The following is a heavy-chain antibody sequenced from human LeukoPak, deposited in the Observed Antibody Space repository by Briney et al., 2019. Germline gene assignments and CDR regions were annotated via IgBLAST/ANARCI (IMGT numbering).Heavy chain of an antibody. Sequence: SETLSLTCTTSGGSISGYYWSWIRQPAGKGLEWIGRILSRGTTNYNPSLKSRVTMSVDTSKNQFSLKLSSVTAADTAVYYCARDHNGGFDPWGQGTLVTVSS. CDR2: ILSRGTT. V-gene: IGHV4-4*07. CDR3: ARDHNGGFDP. J-gene: IGHJ5*02. D-gene: IGHD1-1*01. CDR1: GGSISGYY.